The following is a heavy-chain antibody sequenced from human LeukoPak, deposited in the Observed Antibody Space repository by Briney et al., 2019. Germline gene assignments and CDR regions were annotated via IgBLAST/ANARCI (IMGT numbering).Heavy chain of an antibody. CDR1: GFTFSSYG. CDR2: IRYDGSNK. Sequence: PGGSLRLSCAASGFTFSSYGMHWVRLAPGKGLEWVAFIRYDGSNKYYADSVKGRFTISRDNSKNTLYLQMNSLRAEDTAVYYCAKDGGATTTYYFDYWGQGTLVTVSS. D-gene: IGHD1-26*01. V-gene: IGHV3-30*02. CDR3: AKDGGATTTYYFDY. J-gene: IGHJ4*02.